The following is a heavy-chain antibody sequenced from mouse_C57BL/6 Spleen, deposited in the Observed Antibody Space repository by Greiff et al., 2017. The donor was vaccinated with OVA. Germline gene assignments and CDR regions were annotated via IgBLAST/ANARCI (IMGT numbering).Heavy chain of an antibody. CDR1: GYSFTGYF. Sequence: EVKVVESGPELVKPGDSVKISCKASGYSFTGYFMNWVMQSHGKSLEWIGRINPYNGDTFYNQKFKGKATLTVDKSSSTAHMGLRSLTSEDSAVYYCARGIYYGSSYGVDYFDYWGQGTTRTVSS. V-gene: IGHV1-20*01. J-gene: IGHJ2*01. D-gene: IGHD1-1*01. CDR2: INPYNGDT. CDR3: ARGIYYGSSYGVDYFDY.